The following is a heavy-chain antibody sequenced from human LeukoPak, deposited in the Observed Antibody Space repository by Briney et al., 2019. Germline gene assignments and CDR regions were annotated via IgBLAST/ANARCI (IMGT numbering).Heavy chain of an antibody. CDR1: GFTFNDYY. Sequence: GGSLRLSCAASGFTFNDYYMSWIRQAPGKGLEWVSYISGSGGTIYYADSLKGRFTISRDNAKNSLHLQMNSLRADDTAVYFCARAAVYCGGQCSAFDYWGQGTLVTVSS. V-gene: IGHV3-11*01. D-gene: IGHD2-21*01. CDR2: ISGSGGTI. CDR3: ARAAVYCGGQCSAFDY. J-gene: IGHJ4*02.